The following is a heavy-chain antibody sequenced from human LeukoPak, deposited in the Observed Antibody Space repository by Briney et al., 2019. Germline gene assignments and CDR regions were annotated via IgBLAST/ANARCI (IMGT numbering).Heavy chain of an antibody. CDR2: ICGSVGNP. D-gene: IGHD3/OR15-3a*01. CDR3: ARDGIMISGVIAHDGFGL. CDR1: GFTFGRFE. V-gene: IGHV3-23*01. J-gene: IGHJ3*01. Sequence: QSGVSLRLSCGGSGFTFGRFEMSGVPHAPEKGVEGVSAICGSVGNPDYADAGKGRCNISRDSSRNTVSLQMNSLRVEDTALYFCARDGIMISGVIAHDGFGLWGQGTMVTVST.